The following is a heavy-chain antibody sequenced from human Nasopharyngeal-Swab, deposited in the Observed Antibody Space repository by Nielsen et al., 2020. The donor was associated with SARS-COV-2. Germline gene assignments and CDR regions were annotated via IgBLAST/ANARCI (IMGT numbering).Heavy chain of an antibody. Sequence: ASVKVSCKVSGYTLTELSMHWVRQAPGKGLEWMGGFDPEDGETIYAQKFQGRVTMTEDTSTDTAYMELSSLRSEDTAVYYCATATIFGVVNWFDPWGQGTLVTASS. CDR2: FDPEDGET. J-gene: IGHJ5*02. V-gene: IGHV1-24*01. CDR1: GYTLTELS. CDR3: ATATIFGVVNWFDP. D-gene: IGHD3-3*01.